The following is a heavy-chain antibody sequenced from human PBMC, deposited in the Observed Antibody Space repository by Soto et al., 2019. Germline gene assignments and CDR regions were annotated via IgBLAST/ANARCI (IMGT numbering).Heavy chain of an antibody. CDR3: ARASFMGV. CDR2: IWNGGNT. D-gene: IGHD3-16*02. Sequence: EVQLVESGGGLVQPGGSLRLSCTASGFTVSSRYMNWVRQAPGKGLEWVSIIWNGGNTYYAESVKGRFIISRDNSKNTLYLQMNSLRVEDTAVYYCARASFMGVWGKGTTVTVSS. CDR1: GFTVSSRY. V-gene: IGHV3-66*01. J-gene: IGHJ6*03.